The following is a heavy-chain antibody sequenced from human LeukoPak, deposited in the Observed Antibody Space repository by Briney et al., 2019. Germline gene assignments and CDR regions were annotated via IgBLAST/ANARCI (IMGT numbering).Heavy chain of an antibody. V-gene: IGHV1-46*01. CDR3: ARAYPDTSMAIDC. CDR2: INPSAGST. J-gene: IGHJ4*02. CDR1: GYTFTGYY. Sequence: ASVKVSCKASGYTFTGYYMHWVRQAPGQGLEWMGIINPSAGSTSYAQKFQGRVTMTRDMSTSTVYMELSSLRSDDTAVYYCARAYPDTSMAIDCWGQGTLVTVSS. D-gene: IGHD5-18*01.